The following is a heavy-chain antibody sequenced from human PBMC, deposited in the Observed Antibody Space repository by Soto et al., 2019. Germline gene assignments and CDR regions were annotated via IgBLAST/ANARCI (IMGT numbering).Heavy chain of an antibody. J-gene: IGHJ6*03. V-gene: IGHV3-11*01. Sequence: GGSLRLSCAAYGFSFSDYYMSWIRQAPGKGLEWVSYISSSGSTIYYADSVKGRFIISRDNAKNSLYLQMNSLRAEDTAVYYCARVTGYQRWFGDFDYMDVWGKGTTGTVSS. CDR3: ARVTGYQRWFGDFDYMDV. CDR1: GFSFSDYY. D-gene: IGHD3-10*01. CDR2: ISSSGSTI.